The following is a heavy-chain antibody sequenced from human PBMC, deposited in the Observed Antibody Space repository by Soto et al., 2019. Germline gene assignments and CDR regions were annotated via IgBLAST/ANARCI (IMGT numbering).Heavy chain of an antibody. CDR2: ISYSRST. V-gene: IGHV4-59*01. CDR3: AREAAVRYFDVTIGYGMDV. D-gene: IGHD3-9*01. CDR1: GGSLSSYF. J-gene: IGHJ6*02. Sequence: SETLSLTCTVSGGSLSSYFWSWLRQHPGKGLEWIGHISYSRSTNYNSSLKSRVSMSVDTSKNQVSLKLSSVTAADTAMYYCAREAAVRYFDVTIGYGMDVWGQGTTVTVS.